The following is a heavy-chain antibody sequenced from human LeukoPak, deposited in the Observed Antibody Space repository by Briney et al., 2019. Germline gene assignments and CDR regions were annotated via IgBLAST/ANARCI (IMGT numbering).Heavy chain of an antibody. J-gene: IGHJ4*02. Sequence: PGGSLRLSCAASGFTFSSYSMNWVRQAPGKGLEWVSSISSSSSYIYYADSVKGRFTISRDNAKNSLYLQMNSLRAEDTAVYYCALVGSGGSGTDYWGQGTLVTVSS. V-gene: IGHV3-21*01. CDR3: ALVGSGGSGTDY. CDR1: GFTFSSYS. CDR2: ISSSSSYI. D-gene: IGHD2-15*01.